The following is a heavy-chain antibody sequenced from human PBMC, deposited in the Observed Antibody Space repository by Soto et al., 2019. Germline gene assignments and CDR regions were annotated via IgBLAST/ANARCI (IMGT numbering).Heavy chain of an antibody. Sequence: QVQLQESGPGLVKPSETLSLTCSVSGGSIGSHYWTWIRQPPGKGLEWIGYVYSSGGTNYNPSLKSRVIMSVDTSKNHFSLKLNYVTTADTAMYYCARMGPLYATTYWYFDLWGRGTLVTVSS. CDR3: ARMGPLYATTYWYFDL. D-gene: IGHD2-8*01. CDR2: VYSSGGT. CDR1: GGSIGSHY. V-gene: IGHV4-59*11. J-gene: IGHJ2*01.